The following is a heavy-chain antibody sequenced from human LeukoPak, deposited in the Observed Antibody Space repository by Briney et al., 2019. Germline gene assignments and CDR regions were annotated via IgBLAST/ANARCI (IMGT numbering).Heavy chain of an antibody. J-gene: IGHJ4*02. V-gene: IGHV3-66*01. CDR2: IYSGGST. CDR1: GFTVSSNY. Sequence: GGSLRLSCAASGFTVSSNYMSWVRQAPGKGLEWVSVIYSGGSTYYADSVKGRFTISRDNSKNTLYLQMNGLRAVDTAVYYCARGLDGGIPDYWGQGTLVTVSS. D-gene: IGHD3-16*01. CDR3: ARGLDGGIPDY.